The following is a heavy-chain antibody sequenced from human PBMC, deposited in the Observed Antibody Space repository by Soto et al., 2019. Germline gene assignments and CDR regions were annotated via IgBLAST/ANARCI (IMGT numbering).Heavy chain of an antibody. CDR2: IYHSGST. CDR1: GGSISSGGYS. CDR3: ARVEEAVYCSGGSCYGSYYGMDV. V-gene: IGHV4-30-2*01. D-gene: IGHD2-15*01. Sequence: PSETLSLTCAVSGGSISSGGYSWSWIRQPPGKGLEWIGYIYHSGSTYYNPSLKSRVTISVDRSKNQFSLKLSSVTAADTAVYYCARVEEAVYCSGGSCYGSYYGMDVWGQGTTVTVSS. J-gene: IGHJ6*02.